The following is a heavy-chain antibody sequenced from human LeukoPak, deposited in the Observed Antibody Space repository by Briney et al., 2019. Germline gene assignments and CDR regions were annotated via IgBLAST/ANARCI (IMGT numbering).Heavy chain of an antibody. V-gene: IGHV4-59*01. CDR3: ARQQNYYDSSGYHLGYYFDY. J-gene: IGHJ4*02. CDR1: GGSISGYY. CDR2: IYYSGST. D-gene: IGHD3-22*01. Sequence: SETLSLTCTVSGGSISGYYWSWIRQPPGKGLEWIGYIYYSGSTNYNPSLKSRVTISVDTSKNQFSLKLSSVTAADTAVYYCARQQNYYDSSGYHLGYYFDYWGQGTLVTVSS.